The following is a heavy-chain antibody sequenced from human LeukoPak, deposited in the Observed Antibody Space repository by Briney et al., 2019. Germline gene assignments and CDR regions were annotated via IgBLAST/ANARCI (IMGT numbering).Heavy chain of an antibody. J-gene: IGHJ3*02. D-gene: IGHD6-13*01. CDR3: AKEYSSSWYTHRVRDAFDI. V-gene: IGHV3-23*01. CDR2: ISGSGGST. Sequence: PGGSLRLSCAASGFTFSSYGMSWVRQAPGKGLEWVSVISGSGGSTYYADSVKGLFTISRDNSKNTLYLQMNSLRAEDTAVYYCAKEYSSSWYTHRVRDAFDIWGQGTMVTVSS. CDR1: GFTFSSYG.